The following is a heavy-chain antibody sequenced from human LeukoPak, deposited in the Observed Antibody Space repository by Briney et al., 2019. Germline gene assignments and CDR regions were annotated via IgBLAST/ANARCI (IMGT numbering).Heavy chain of an antibody. Sequence: ASVKVSCKVSGYTLTELSMHWVRQAPGKGLEWMGDFDPEDGETLYAQKFQGRVTMTEDTSTDTAYMELSSLRSEDTAVYYCATADASVVRGVISGMDVWGKGTTATVSS. CDR2: FDPEDGET. D-gene: IGHD3-10*01. CDR3: ATADASVVRGVISGMDV. CDR1: GYTLTELS. V-gene: IGHV1-24*01. J-gene: IGHJ6*04.